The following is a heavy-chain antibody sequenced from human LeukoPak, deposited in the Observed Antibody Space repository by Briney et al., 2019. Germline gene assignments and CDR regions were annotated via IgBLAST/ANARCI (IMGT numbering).Heavy chain of an antibody. D-gene: IGHD3-9*01. J-gene: IGHJ3*02. Sequence: PGGSLSLSCEASGFTFSDYWIHWVRHAPGKGLEWVSAISGSGGSTYYADSVQGRFTISRDNSKNTLYLQMTSLRAEDTAVYYCAKLRRYFDPGAFDIWGQGTMVTVSS. CDR2: ISGSGGST. CDR1: GFTFSDYW. V-gene: IGHV3-23*01. CDR3: AKLRRYFDPGAFDI.